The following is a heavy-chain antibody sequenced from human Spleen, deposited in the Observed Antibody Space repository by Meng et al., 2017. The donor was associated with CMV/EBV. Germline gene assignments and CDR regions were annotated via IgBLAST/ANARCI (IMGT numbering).Heavy chain of an antibody. Sequence: GESLKISCAVSGFTFGIYWMSWVRQAPGKGLEWVANIKQDGSEKHYVDSVKGRFTISRDNAKSSLYLQMSSLRAEDTPVYYCATFLSSTSCYFYWGQGTLVTVSS. J-gene: IGHJ4*02. CDR3: ATFLSSTSCYFY. V-gene: IGHV3-7*01. CDR2: IKQDGSEK. CDR1: GFTFGIYW. D-gene: IGHD2-2*01.